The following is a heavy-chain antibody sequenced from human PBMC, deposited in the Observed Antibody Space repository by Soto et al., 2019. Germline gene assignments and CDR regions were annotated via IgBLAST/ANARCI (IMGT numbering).Heavy chain of an antibody. CDR3: AKVSSSWYAGFFDL. V-gene: IGHV3-23*01. D-gene: IGHD6-13*01. CDR2: LSDSGGST. CDR1: GFTFSSHA. J-gene: IGHJ4*02. Sequence: EVLLLESGGGLVQPGGSLRLSFTASGFTFSSHAMTWVRQAPGKGLEWVSGLSDSGGSTYYADSVKGRFTISRDNSMNTLYLPMHTLRAEDTAVYYCAKVSSSWYAGFFDLWGQGTLVTVSS.